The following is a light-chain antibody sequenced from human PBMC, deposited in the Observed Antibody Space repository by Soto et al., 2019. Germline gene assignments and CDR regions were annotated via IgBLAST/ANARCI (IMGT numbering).Light chain of an antibody. CDR1: SSNIGSNT. CDR2: SNN. V-gene: IGLV1-44*01. Sequence: QPVLTQPPSASGTPGQRVTISCSGSSSNIGSNTVNWYQQLPGTAPKLLIYSNNQRPSGVPDRLSGSKSGTSASLAISGLQSEDEADYYCAAWDDSLNGLVVFGGGTKLTVL. J-gene: IGLJ2*01. CDR3: AAWDDSLNGLVV.